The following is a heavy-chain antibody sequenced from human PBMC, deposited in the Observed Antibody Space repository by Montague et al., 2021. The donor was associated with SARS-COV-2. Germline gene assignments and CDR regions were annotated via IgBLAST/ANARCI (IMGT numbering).Heavy chain of an antibody. CDR1: GGSINTYY. CDR2: IYYSGST. V-gene: IGHV4-59*08. Sequence: SETLSLTCTVSGGSINTYYWSWIRQHPGKGLEWIGYIYYSGSTNYNPSLKSRVTISVDTSKNQFSLKLSSVTAADMAVYYCARVTTKRTRYGSGSYRGFDAFDIWGQGTMVTVSS. D-gene: IGHD3-10*01. CDR3: ARVTTKRTRYGSGSYRGFDAFDI. J-gene: IGHJ3*02.